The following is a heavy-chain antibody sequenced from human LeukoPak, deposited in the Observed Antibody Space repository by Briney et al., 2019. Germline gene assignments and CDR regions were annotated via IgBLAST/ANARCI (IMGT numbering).Heavy chain of an antibody. CDR3: ARGANPVERYCSGGSCYAFFDY. J-gene: IGHJ4*02. D-gene: IGHD2-15*01. Sequence: SVKVSCTASGGTFSSYAISWVRQAPGQGLEWMGGIIPIFGTANYAQKFQGRVTITADESTSTAYMELSSLRSEDTAVYYCARGANPVERYCSGGSCYAFFDYWGQGTLVTVSS. CDR1: GGTFSSYA. V-gene: IGHV1-69*13. CDR2: IIPIFGTA.